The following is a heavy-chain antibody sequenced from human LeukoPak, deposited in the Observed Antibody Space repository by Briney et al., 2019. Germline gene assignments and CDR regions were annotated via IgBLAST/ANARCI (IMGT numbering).Heavy chain of an antibody. CDR3: ARDIQLST. CDR1: GFTFRGAA. J-gene: IGHJ3*01. CDR2: ISSSGNNA. D-gene: IGHD5-24*01. Sequence: GGSLRLSCAVSGFTFRGAAMTWVRQAPGKGLEWVSLISSSGNNAYYADSVKGRFTISRDNSKNTLSLQMNSLRVEDTAIYYCARDIQLSTWGLGTRVTVSS. V-gene: IGHV3-23*01.